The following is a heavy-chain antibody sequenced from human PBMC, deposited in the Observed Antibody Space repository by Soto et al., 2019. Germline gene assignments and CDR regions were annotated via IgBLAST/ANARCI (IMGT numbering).Heavy chain of an antibody. CDR1: GYTFTSYG. V-gene: IGHV1-18*01. J-gene: IGHJ4*02. Sequence: ASVKVSCKASGYTFTSYGISWVRQAPGQGLEWMGWISAYNGNTNYAQKHQGRVTMTTDTSTSTAYMELRSLRSDDTAVYYCARDSPEYNDFWSGYRIQNDYWGQGTLVTVSS. CDR3: ARDSPEYNDFWSGYRIQNDY. D-gene: IGHD3-3*01. CDR2: ISAYNGNT.